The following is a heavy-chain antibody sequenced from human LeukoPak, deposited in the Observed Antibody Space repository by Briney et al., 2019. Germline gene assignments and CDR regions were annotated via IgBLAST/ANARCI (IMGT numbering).Heavy chain of an antibody. D-gene: IGHD5-24*01. V-gene: IGHV3-7*01. CDR3: ANGDGFDY. CDR2: IKQDGSEK. Sequence: GGSLRLSCAASGFTFSNAWMGWVRQAPGKGLEWVANIKQDGSEKYYADSVTGRFTISRDNAKNLLYLQMNSLRVEDTAVYYCANGDGFDYWGQGTLVTVSS. CDR1: GFTFSNAW. J-gene: IGHJ4*02.